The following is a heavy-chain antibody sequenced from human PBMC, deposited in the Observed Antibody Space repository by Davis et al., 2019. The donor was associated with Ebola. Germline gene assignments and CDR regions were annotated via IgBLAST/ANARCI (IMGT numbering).Heavy chain of an antibody. CDR1: GFTFSSYW. CDR2: IKQDGSEK. D-gene: IGHD3-22*01. V-gene: IGHV3-7*03. Sequence: GESLKISCAASGFTFSSYWMSWVRQAPGKGLEWVANIKQDGSEKYYVDSVKGRFTISRDNAKNSLYLQMNSLRAEDTAVYYCARGGVYYDSSGPSAYWGQGTLVTVSS. CDR3: ARGGVYYDSSGPSAY. J-gene: IGHJ4*02.